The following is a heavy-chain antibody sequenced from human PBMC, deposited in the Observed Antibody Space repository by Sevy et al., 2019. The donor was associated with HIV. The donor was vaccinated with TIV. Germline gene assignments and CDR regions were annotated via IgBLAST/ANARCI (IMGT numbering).Heavy chain of an antibody. CDR3: AKDGWRGDIDI. Sequence: GGSLRLSCAASGFTFSSYGMHWVRQAPGKGLEWVAGISYDGSNKYYADSVKGRFTISRDNSKNTLYLQMNSLRAEDTAVYYCAKDGWRGDIDIWGQGTMVTVSS. D-gene: IGHD2-2*03. CDR1: GFTFSSYG. J-gene: IGHJ3*02. CDR2: ISYDGSNK. V-gene: IGHV3-30*18.